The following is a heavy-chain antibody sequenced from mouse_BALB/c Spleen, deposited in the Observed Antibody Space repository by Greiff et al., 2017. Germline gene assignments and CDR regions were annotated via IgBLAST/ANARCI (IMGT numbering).Heavy chain of an antibody. CDR2: IYPANGNT. D-gene: IGHD1-1*01. J-gene: IGHJ1*01. CDR1: GFNIKDTY. V-gene: IGHV14-3*02. Sequence: DVKLQESGAELVTPGASVKLSCTASGFNIKDTYMHWVKQRPEQGLEWIGRIYPANGNTKYDPKFQGKATITADTSSNTAYLQLSSLTSEDTAVYYCARRYYGSSYWYFDVWGAGTTVTVSS. CDR3: ARRYYGSSYWYFDV.